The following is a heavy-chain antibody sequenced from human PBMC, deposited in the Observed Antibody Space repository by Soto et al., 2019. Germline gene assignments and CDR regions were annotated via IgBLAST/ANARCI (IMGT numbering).Heavy chain of an antibody. CDR2: MNPNSGNT. V-gene: IGHV1-8*01. Sequence: QVQLVQSGAEVKKPGASVKVSCKASGYTFTSYDINWVRQATGQGLEWMGWMNPNSGNTGYAQKFQGRVTMTRNTXIXTXCMELGSLRSEDTAVYYCATLGYCSGGSCYSGAFDIWGQGTMVTVSS. CDR1: GYTFTSYD. D-gene: IGHD2-15*01. CDR3: ATLGYCSGGSCYSGAFDI. J-gene: IGHJ3*02.